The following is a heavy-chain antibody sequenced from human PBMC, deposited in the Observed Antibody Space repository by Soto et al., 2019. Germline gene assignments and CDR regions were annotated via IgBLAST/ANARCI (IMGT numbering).Heavy chain of an antibody. CDR1: GFTFSGSA. CDR3: TRLSDYGGKPFDY. D-gene: IGHD4-17*01. V-gene: IGHV3-73*02. CDR2: IRSKANSYAT. J-gene: IGHJ4*02. Sequence: VQLVESGGGLVQPGGSLKLSCAASGFTFSGSAMHWVRQASGKGLEWVGRIRSKANSYATAYAASVKGRFTISRDDSKNTAYLQMNSLKTEDTAVYYCTRLSDYGGKPFDYWGQGTLVTVSS.